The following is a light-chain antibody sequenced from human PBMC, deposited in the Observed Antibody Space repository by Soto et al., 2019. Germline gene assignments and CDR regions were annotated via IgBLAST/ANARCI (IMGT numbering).Light chain of an antibody. CDR1: QSVSGY. CDR2: DAS. V-gene: IGKV3-11*01. J-gene: IGKJ4*01. Sequence: EIVLTQSPATLSLSPGNRATLSCRASQSVSGYLAWYQQKPGQAPRLLIYDASNRATGIPARFSGSGSGTDVTLSITSLEPEDFAVYYCQQRSNLPCTFGGGTKVEI. CDR3: QQRSNLPCT.